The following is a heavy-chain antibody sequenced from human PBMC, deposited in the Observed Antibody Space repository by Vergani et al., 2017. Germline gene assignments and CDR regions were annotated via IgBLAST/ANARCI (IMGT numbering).Heavy chain of an antibody. V-gene: IGHV4-34*01. CDR2: INHIGST. J-gene: IGHJ3*02. CDR3: ARDGPAGAFDI. Sequence: QVQLQQWGAGLLKPSETLSLTCAVYGGSFSGYYWSWIRQPPGKGLEWIGEINHIGSTNYNPSLKSRVTISVDTSKNQFSLKLSSVTAADTAVYYCARDGPAGAFDIWGQGTMVTVSS. CDR1: GGSFSGYY. D-gene: IGHD6-19*01.